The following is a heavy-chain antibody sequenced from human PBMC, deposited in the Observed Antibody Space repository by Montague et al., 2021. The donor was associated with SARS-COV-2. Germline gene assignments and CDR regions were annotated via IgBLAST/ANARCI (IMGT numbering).Heavy chain of an antibody. V-gene: IGHV4-61*02. CDR3: ARGWAFDP. J-gene: IGHJ3*01. CDR2: SYANGNF. Sequence: TLSLTCSVSGDSITPYGDSIGGYFWSWIRQPAGKGLECFGRSYANGNFDYNPSLNSRVSMSIHTSENQFSLRLNSVTAADTAVYFCARGWAFDPWGQGRLVTVSS. CDR1: GDSITPYGDSIGGYF. D-gene: IGHD6-13*01.